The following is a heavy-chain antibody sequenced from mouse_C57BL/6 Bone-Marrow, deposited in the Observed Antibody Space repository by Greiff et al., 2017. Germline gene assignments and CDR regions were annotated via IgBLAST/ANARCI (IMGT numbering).Heavy chain of an antibody. CDR3: ARGTAQATRAMDY. CDR2: IYPGDGDT. Sequence: SGPELVKPGASVKISCKASGYAFSSSWMNWVKQRPGKGLEWIGRIYPGDGDTNYNGKFKGKATLTADKSSSTAYMQLSSLTSEDSAVYFCARGTAQATRAMDYWCQGTSVTVSS. D-gene: IGHD3-2*02. CDR1: GYAFSSSW. V-gene: IGHV1-82*01. J-gene: IGHJ4*01.